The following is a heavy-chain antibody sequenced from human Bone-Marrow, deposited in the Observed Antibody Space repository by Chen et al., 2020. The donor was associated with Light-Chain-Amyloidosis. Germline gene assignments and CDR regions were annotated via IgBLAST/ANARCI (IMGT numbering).Heavy chain of an antibody. V-gene: IGHV4-61*08. CDR3: ARDRRRGRITFSVDV. D-gene: IGHD3-16*01. Sequence: QVQLQESGPGLVKPSETLSLTCTVHGGSVSSGDYYWSWIRQPPGKGLEWIGYIYYSGPTTYNPSRKGRVAISVDTSKNQFSLKLSSVTAADTAVYYCARDRRRGRITFSVDVWGQGTMVIVSS. CDR1: GGSVSSGDYY. CDR2: IYYSGPT. J-gene: IGHJ3*01.